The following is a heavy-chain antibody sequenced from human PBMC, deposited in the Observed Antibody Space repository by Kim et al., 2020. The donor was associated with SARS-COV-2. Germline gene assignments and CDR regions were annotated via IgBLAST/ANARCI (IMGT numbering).Heavy chain of an antibody. V-gene: IGHV1-3*01. CDR2: INAGNGNT. J-gene: IGHJ5*02. CDR3: ARVPRVPAAMWIGHNWFDP. Sequence: ASVKVSCKASGYTFTSYAMHWVRQAPGQRLEWMGWINAGNGNTKYSQKFQGRVTITRDTSASTAYMELSSLRSEDTAVYYCARVPRVPAAMWIGHNWFDPWGQGTLVTVSS. D-gene: IGHD2-2*01. CDR1: GYTFTSYA.